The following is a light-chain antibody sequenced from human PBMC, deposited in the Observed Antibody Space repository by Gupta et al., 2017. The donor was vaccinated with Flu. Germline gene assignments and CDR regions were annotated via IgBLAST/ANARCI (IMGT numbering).Light chain of an antibody. V-gene: IGLV3-21*04. Sequence: GSTARVSVGAASIGSKSLCWYQQKPSKAPVIIMYTPRGRDSATPERFSGTSCGCTATVTKLRVQVGDAAGYYCQVTNSSSAGVVFGGGTTPTVL. CDR3: QVTNSSSAGVV. CDR1: SIGSKS. CDR2: TPR. J-gene: IGLJ2*01.